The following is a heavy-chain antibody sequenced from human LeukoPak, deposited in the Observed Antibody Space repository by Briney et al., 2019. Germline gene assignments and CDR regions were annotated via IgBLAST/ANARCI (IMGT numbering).Heavy chain of an antibody. CDR2: IHHRGSI. Sequence: SETLSLTCAVYGGSFSGYYWSWIRQPPGKGLEGIGNIHHRGSINYNPSLKSRVTISVDTSKNQFSLKLSSVTAADTAVYYCARVVGDSGGYMDVWGKGTTFTVSS. D-gene: IGHD2-21*02. J-gene: IGHJ6*03. CDR3: ARVVGDSGGYMDV. CDR1: GGSFSGYY. V-gene: IGHV4-34*01.